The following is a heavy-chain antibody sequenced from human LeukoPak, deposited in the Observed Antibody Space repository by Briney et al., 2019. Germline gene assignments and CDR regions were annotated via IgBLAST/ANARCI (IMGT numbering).Heavy chain of an antibody. CDR2: ISSSGSTI. D-gene: IGHD6-13*01. Sequence: GGSLRLSCAASGFTFSSFEMNWVRQPPGKGLEWVSYISSSGSTIYYADSVEGRFTISRDDAKNSLYLQMNSLRAEDTAVYYCAREYSSSPLFDYWGQGTLVTVSS. V-gene: IGHV3-48*03. CDR3: AREYSSSPLFDY. CDR1: GFTFSSFE. J-gene: IGHJ4*02.